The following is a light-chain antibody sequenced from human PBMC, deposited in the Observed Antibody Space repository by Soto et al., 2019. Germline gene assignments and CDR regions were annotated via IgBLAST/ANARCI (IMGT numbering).Light chain of an antibody. CDR3: GTWDTSLSAVV. Sequence: QSVLTQPPSVSAAPGQKVTISCSGSNSNIGNNYVSWYQHLPGTAPKLLIYDNNERPSGIPDRFSGSKSGTSATLGITGLQTGDEDDYYCGTWDTSLSAVVFGGGTKLTVL. CDR1: NSNIGNNY. CDR2: DNN. J-gene: IGLJ2*01. V-gene: IGLV1-51*01.